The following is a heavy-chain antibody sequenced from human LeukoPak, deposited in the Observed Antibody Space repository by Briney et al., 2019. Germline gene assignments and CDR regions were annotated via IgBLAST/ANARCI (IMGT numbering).Heavy chain of an antibody. J-gene: IGHJ3*02. CDR2: IYHNGDT. CDR3: ARAGVVPAAINRAFDI. Sequence: SQTLSLTCIVSGGSIINGDYYWSWIRQPPGKGLEWIGYIYHNGDTYYNPSLKSRVSISADTSKNQFSLKLSSVTDADTAVYYCARAGVVPAAINRAFDIWGQGSVVTVSS. V-gene: IGHV4-30-4*08. CDR1: GGSIINGDYY. D-gene: IGHD2-2*02.